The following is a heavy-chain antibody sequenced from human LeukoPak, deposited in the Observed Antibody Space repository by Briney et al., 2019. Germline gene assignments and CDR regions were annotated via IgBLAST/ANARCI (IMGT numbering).Heavy chain of an antibody. V-gene: IGHV1-8*01. Sequence: ASVKVSCKASGYTFTSYDINWVRQATGQGLEWMGWMNPNSGNTGYAQKFQGRVTMTRNTSISTAYMELSSLRSEDTAVYHCARGRGKRFLEWLLHDYYYGMDVWGQGTTVTVSS. CDR1: GYTFTSYD. D-gene: IGHD3-3*01. CDR2: MNPNSGNT. J-gene: IGHJ6*02. CDR3: ARGRGKRFLEWLLHDYYYGMDV.